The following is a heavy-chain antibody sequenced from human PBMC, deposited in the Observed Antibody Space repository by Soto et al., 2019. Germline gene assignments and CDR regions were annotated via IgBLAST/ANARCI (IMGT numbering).Heavy chain of an antibody. J-gene: IGHJ5*02. Sequence: ASVKVSCKTSGYTFSDYDINWVRQATGQGLEWIGWMNPNSGETGYAQKFQGRVTMTRSVSLTTAYLELSSLRSEDTAVYYCARVAVAARPRWYNWFDPWGQGTLVTVS. CDR2: MNPNSGET. V-gene: IGHV1-8*02. CDR3: ARVAVAARPRWYNWFDP. CDR1: GYTFSDYD. D-gene: IGHD2-15*01.